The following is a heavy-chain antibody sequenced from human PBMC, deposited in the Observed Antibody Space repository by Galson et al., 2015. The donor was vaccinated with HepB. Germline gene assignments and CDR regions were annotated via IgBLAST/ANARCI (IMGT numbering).Heavy chain of an antibody. V-gene: IGHV3-48*01. CDR1: GFTFSSYS. D-gene: IGHD3-10*01. Sequence: SLRLSCAASGFTFSSYSMNWVRQAPGKGLEWVSYISSSSSTIYYADSVKGRFTISRDNAKNSLYLQMNSLRAEDTAVYYCARASYYYGSGSYFGVYYYMDVWGKGTTVTVSS. CDR2: ISSSSSTI. CDR3: ARASYYYGSGSYFGVYYYMDV. J-gene: IGHJ6*03.